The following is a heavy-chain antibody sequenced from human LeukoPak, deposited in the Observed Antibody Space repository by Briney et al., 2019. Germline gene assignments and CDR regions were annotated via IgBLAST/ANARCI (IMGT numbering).Heavy chain of an antibody. Sequence: PGWSLRLSCAASGFTFGNYAMNWVRQAPGKGLEWVGRIKSNTDGGTTDYAAPVRGRFTISRDDSKNTLYLEVNSLKTDDTGIYYCTTGFTETYYERGYYYGMDVWGQGTTVTVSS. J-gene: IGHJ6*02. CDR3: TTGFTETYYERGYYYGMDV. CDR1: GFTFGNYA. V-gene: IGHV3-15*01. D-gene: IGHD3-10*02. CDR2: IKSNTDGGTT.